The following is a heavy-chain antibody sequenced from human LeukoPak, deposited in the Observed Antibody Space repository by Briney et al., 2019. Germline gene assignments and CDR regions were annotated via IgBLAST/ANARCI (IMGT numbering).Heavy chain of an antibody. CDR3: AREEYYYDSSGYYY. CDR1: GGIFSSYA. V-gene: IGHV1-69*06. Sequence: SVKVSCKASGGIFSSYAISWVRQAPGQGLEWMGGIIPIFGTANYAQKFQGRVTITADKSTSTAYMELSSLRSEDTAVYYCAREEYYYDSSGYYYWGQGTLVTVSS. J-gene: IGHJ4*02. D-gene: IGHD3-22*01. CDR2: IIPIFGTA.